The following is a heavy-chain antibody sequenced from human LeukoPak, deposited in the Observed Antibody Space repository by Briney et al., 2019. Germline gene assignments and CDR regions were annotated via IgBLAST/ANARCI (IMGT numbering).Heavy chain of an antibody. CDR2: VYSSGKT. J-gene: IGHJ5*02. Sequence: SETLSLTCTVSGAPIPYSGPYYWSWIRQPAGKRLEYIGSVYSSGKTYYNPSLQTRVTVSLDRSRNQFSLNLYSSTAANTAVYYCARGISTTLSHSRFDPWGQGTLVTVSS. V-gene: IGHV4-39*07. CDR3: ARGISTTLSHSRFDP. CDR1: GAPIPYSGPYY. D-gene: IGHD1-1*01.